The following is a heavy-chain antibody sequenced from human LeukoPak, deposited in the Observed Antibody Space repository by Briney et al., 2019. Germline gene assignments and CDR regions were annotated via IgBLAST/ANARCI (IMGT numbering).Heavy chain of an antibody. Sequence: SETLSLTCTVSGGSISSYYWSWIRQPAGKGLEWIGRIYTSGSTDYNPSLKSRVTMSVDTSKNQFSLKLSSVTAADTAVYYCARSSIAAALHPPDMFDYWGQGTLVTVSS. D-gene: IGHD6-13*01. CDR2: IYTSGST. CDR3: ARSSIAAALHPPDMFDY. CDR1: GGSISSYY. V-gene: IGHV4-4*07. J-gene: IGHJ4*02.